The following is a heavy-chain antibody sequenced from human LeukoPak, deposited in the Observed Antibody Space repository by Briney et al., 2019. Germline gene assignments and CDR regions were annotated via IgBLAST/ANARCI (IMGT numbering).Heavy chain of an antibody. V-gene: IGHV3-30*04. CDR1: GLTFTNYA. J-gene: IGHJ4*02. CDR2: ISHHGSDK. CDR3: ATQPCSGSSCYLGD. D-gene: IGHD2-15*01. Sequence: GGSLRLSCAASGLTFTNYAMHWVRQAPGEGLEWVAVISHHGSDKFYAESVKGRFTISRDDSKNTLYLEMNSLRPEDTAVYYCATQPCSGSSCYLGDWGQGTLVTVS.